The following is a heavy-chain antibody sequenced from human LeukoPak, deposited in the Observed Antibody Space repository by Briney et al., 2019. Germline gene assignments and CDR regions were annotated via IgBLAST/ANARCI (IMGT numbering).Heavy chain of an antibody. D-gene: IGHD6-25*01. V-gene: IGHV3-66*01. Sequence: PGGSLRLSCAASGFTVSSNYMSWVRQAPGKGLEWVSVIYSGGSTYYADSVKGRFTISRDNSKNTLYLQMNSLRAEDTAVYYCARGRETKPSIAAGTAGDYYMDVWGKGTTVTVSS. CDR3: ARGRETKPSIAAGTAGDYYMDV. CDR1: GFTVSSNY. CDR2: IYSGGST. J-gene: IGHJ6*03.